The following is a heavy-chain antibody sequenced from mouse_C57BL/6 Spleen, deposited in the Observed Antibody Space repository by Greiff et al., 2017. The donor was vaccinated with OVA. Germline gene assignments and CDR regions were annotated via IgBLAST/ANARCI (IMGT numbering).Heavy chain of an antibody. CDR3: AKEGNDCDEGGNFDY. CDR1: GFSLTSYG. D-gene: IGHD2-4*01. CDR2: IWRGGST. V-gene: IGHV2-5*01. Sequence: QVQLQQSGPGLVQPSQSLSITCTVSGFSLTSYGVHWVRQSPGKGLEWLGVIWRGGSTDYNAAFMSRLSITKDNSKSQVFFKMNSLQADDTAIYYCAKEGNDCDEGGNFDYWGQGTTLTVSS. J-gene: IGHJ2*01.